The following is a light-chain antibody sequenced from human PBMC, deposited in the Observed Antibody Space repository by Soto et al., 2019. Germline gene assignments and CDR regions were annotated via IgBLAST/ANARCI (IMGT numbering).Light chain of an antibody. CDR1: QSVSGSY. CDR3: QQYGTSPELT. Sequence: EIVWTQSPGTLSLSPGESATLSCRASQSVSGSYLAWYQQKPGQAPRLLIYDASSSSTGIPDRFSGSGSGTDFILTISRLEHEDFSVYYCQQYGTSPELTFGGGTKVEIE. CDR2: DAS. V-gene: IGKV3-20*01. J-gene: IGKJ4*01.